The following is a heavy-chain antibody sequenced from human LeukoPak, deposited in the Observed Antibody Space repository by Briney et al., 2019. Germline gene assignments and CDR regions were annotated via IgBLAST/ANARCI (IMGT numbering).Heavy chain of an antibody. D-gene: IGHD2-2*01. V-gene: IGHV3-64*04. CDR3: ARSIVAAALFDY. CDR1: GFTFSSYA. J-gene: IGHJ4*02. CDR2: ISSNGGNT. Sequence: PGGSLRLSCSASGFTFSSYAMHWVRQAPGKGLEYVSAISSNGGNTYYADSVKGRFTISRQTSKNTLYLQMNSLVTEDTAVYYCARSIVAAALFDYWGQGTLVTVSS.